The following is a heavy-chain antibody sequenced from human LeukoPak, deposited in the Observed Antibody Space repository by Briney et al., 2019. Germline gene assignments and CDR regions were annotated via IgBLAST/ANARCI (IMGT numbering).Heavy chain of an antibody. Sequence: GGSLRLSCAASGFTVSSNYMSWVRQAPGKGQEWVSVIYSGGSTYYADSVKGRFTISRDNSKNTLYLQMNSLRAEDTAVYYCARDKTDAFDIWGQGTMVTVSS. CDR3: ARDKTDAFDI. J-gene: IGHJ3*02. V-gene: IGHV3-53*01. CDR2: IYSGGST. CDR1: GFTVSSNY.